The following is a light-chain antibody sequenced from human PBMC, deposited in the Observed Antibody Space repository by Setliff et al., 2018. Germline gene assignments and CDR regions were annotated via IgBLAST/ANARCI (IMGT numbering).Light chain of an antibody. CDR3: CSYAGGSTYV. Sequence: QSVLTQPASVSGSPGQSIAVSCTGSGSDVGAYKFVSWYQQRPGKAPKFMIYDVSKRSSGASDRFSGSKSGNTASLTISGLQAEDEADYYCCSYAGGSTYVFGTGTKVTVL. CDR1: GSDVGAYKF. CDR2: DVS. J-gene: IGLJ1*01. V-gene: IGLV2-23*02.